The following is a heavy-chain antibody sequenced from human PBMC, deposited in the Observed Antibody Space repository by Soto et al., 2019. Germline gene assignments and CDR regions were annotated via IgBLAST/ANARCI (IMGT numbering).Heavy chain of an antibody. Sequence: PSETLSLTCAVYGGSFSGYYWSWIRQPPGKGLEWIGEINHSGSTNYNPSLKSRVTISVDTSKNQFSLKLSSVTAADTAVYYCARGTSDDYSNYVKWFGSYYYYYYMDVWGKGTTVTVSS. V-gene: IGHV4-34*01. J-gene: IGHJ6*03. CDR1: GGSFSGYY. D-gene: IGHD4-4*01. CDR2: INHSGST. CDR3: ARGTSDDYSNYVKWFGSYYYYYYMDV.